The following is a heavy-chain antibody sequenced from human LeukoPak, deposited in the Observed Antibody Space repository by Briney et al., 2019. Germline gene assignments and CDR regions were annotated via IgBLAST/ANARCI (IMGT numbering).Heavy chain of an antibody. D-gene: IGHD2-2*01. CDR2: IIPIFGTA. V-gene: IGHV1-69*05. Sequence: SVKVSCKASGGTFSSYAISWVRQAPGQGLERMGRIIPIFGTANYAQKFQGRVTITTDESTSTAYMELSSLRSEDTAVYYCARGIFCSSTSCYGGWFDPWGQGTLVTVSS. CDR1: GGTFSSYA. J-gene: IGHJ5*02. CDR3: ARGIFCSSTSCYGGWFDP.